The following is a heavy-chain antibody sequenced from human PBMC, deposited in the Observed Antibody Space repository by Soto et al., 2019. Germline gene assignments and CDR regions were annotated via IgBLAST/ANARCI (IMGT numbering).Heavy chain of an antibody. CDR3: AHVEATVTKV. V-gene: IGHV2-5*02. CDR1: GFSLSTNGVG. D-gene: IGHD4-17*01. Sequence: QITLKESGPTLVKPTQTLTLTCTFSGFSLSTNGVGVGWIRQPPGKALEWLALIYWDDDKHYSPSLKSRLTITQDTSKNQEVLTMPNMDPVDTGTYYCAHVEATVTKVWGQGTLVTVSA. J-gene: IGHJ4*02. CDR2: IYWDDDK.